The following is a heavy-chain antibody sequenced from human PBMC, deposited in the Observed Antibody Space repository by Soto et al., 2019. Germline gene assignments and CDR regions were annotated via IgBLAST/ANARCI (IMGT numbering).Heavy chain of an antibody. CDR3: ARVLTPNWFDP. CDR2: INGGTGHT. J-gene: IGHJ5*02. D-gene: IGHD2-15*01. CDR1: GYALTNST. Sequence: ASVKVSCKTSGYALTNSTIHWVRQAPGRSLEWMGWINGGTGHTRYSQKFQARVTITKDSSASSAYMELSSLRSEDTAVYYCARVLTPNWFDPWGQGTLVTVSS. V-gene: IGHV1-3*01.